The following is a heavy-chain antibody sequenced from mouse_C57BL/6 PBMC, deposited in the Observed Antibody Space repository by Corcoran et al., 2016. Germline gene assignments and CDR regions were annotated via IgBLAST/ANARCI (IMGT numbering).Heavy chain of an antibody. V-gene: IGHV1-80*01. D-gene: IGHD1-1*02. J-gene: IGHJ2*01. Sequence: QVHLQLSGAELVQPDASENISCNASASAFLSYLPNWVKQRPGKGLEWMGQIYPGDGDTNYNGKFKGKATLTADKSSSTAYMQLSSLTSEDSAVYFCARGGGWYFDYWGQGTTLTVSS. CDR2: IYPGDGDT. CDR1: ASAFLSYL. CDR3: ARGGGWYFDY.